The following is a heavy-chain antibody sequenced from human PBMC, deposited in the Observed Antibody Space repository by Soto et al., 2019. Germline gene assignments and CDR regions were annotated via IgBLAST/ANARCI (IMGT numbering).Heavy chain of an antibody. D-gene: IGHD3-10*01. V-gene: IGHV3-33*01. Sequence: QVQLVESGGGVVEPGRSLRLSCAASGFTFRSYGMHWVRQAPGKGLEWVALIWYDGSNKYYADSVKGRFTISRDNSKNTLYLQMNSLIVEDTAVYYCARLGGSGSYTVDYWGQGTLVTVSS. J-gene: IGHJ4*02. CDR2: IWYDGSNK. CDR3: ARLGGSGSYTVDY. CDR1: GFTFRSYG.